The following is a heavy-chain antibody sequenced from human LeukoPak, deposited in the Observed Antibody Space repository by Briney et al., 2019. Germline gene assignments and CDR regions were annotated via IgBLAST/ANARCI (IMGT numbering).Heavy chain of an antibody. D-gene: IGHD3-22*01. CDR2: IYTSGST. CDR3: ARDTPNYYDSSGYYYSYNWFDP. Sequence: PSETLSLTCTVSGGSISSYYWSWIRQPAGKGLEWIGRIYTSGSTNYNPSLKSRVTMSVDTSKNQFSLKLSSVTAADTAVYYCARDTPNYYDSSGYYYSYNWFDPWGRGTLVTVPS. J-gene: IGHJ5*02. V-gene: IGHV4-4*07. CDR1: GGSISSYY.